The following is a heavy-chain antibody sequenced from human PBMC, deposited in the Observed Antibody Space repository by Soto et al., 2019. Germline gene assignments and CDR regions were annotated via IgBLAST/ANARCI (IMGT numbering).Heavy chain of an antibody. J-gene: IGHJ3*02. V-gene: IGHV3-21*01. CDR3: MRESYPAKAFDI. D-gene: IGHD2-2*01. CDR1: GFTFSNYN. CDR2: ITSRSIDM. Sequence: EVQLVESGGGLVKPGASLRLSCAASGFTFSNYNISWVRQAPGKWLEWVSSITSRSIDMYYAYSVEGRFIISRDDAKNLLPLEMNGLRTVHTAVYFCMRESYPAKAFDIWGQGTMVTVSS.